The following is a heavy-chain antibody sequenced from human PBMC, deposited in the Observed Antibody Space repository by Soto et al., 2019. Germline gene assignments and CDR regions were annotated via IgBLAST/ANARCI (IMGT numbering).Heavy chain of an antibody. CDR3: ARGAVTGITLFGVAITGGPRYMDV. Sequence: SVKVSCEASGGTFSSYTISWVRQAPGQGLEWMGRIIPILGIANYAQKFQGRVTITADKSTSTAYMELSSLRSEDTAVYYCARGAVTGITLFGVAITGGPRYMDVWGKGTTVTVSS. CDR1: GGTFSSYT. V-gene: IGHV1-69*02. J-gene: IGHJ6*03. D-gene: IGHD3-3*01. CDR2: IIPILGIA.